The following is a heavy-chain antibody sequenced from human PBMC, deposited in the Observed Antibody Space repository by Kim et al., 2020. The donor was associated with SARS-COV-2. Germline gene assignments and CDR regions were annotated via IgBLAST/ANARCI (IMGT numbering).Heavy chain of an antibody. CDR1: GDTVSSNSAT. CDR2: TYYRSKWYN. Sequence: SQTLSLTCAISGDTVSSNSATWNWIRQSPSGGLEWLGRTYYRSKWYNDYAVSVKSRITINPDTSKNHFSLHLNSVTPEDTAVYYCAGTSPGYNYGRMYYYGMDVWGQGTTVPVSS. V-gene: IGHV6-1*01. CDR3: AGTSPGYNYGRMYYYGMDV. J-gene: IGHJ6*02. D-gene: IGHD5-18*01.